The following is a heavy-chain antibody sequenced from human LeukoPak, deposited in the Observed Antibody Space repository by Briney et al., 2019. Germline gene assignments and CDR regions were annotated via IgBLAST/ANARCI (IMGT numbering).Heavy chain of an antibody. CDR2: ISYSGST. J-gene: IGHJ4*02. D-gene: IGHD4-17*01. CDR3: ARARSYYGDYTHLDY. V-gene: IGHV4-59*01. Sequence: KPSETLSLTYTVSGDSFNSYYWSWIRQPPGKGLEWIGYISYSGSTNYNPSLKSRVTISVDTSKNQFSLNLSSVTAADTAVYYCARARSYYGDYTHLDYWGQGTLVTVSS. CDR1: GDSFNSYY.